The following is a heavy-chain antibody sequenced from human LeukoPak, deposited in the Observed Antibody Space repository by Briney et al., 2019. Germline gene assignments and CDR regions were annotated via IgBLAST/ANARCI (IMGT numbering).Heavy chain of an antibody. CDR2: VNPNSGDT. D-gene: IGHD2-8*02. V-gene: IGHV1-8*02. CDR3: ARVDTGLTY. J-gene: IGHJ4*02. Sequence: ASVKVSCKASGYTFTTFEISWVRQAPGQGLEWMGWVNPNSGDTGYAQQIQGRVNLTRNTAIATAYMERSSLKSEDTAVYYCARVDTGLTYWGQGTLIIVSS. CDR1: GYTFTTFE.